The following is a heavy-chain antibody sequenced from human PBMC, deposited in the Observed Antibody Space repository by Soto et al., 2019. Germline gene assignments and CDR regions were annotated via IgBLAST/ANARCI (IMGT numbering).Heavy chain of an antibody. J-gene: IGHJ4*02. CDR1: GGSISSSSYY. D-gene: IGHD1-7*01. CDR3: ATEELLPEDYYFDY. Sequence: SETLSLTCTGSGGSISSSSYYWGWIRQPPGKGLEWIGSIYYSGSTYYNPSLKSRVTISVDTSKNQFSLKLSSVTAADTAVYYCATEELLPEDYYFDYWSKGTLVTVSS. CDR2: IYYSGST. V-gene: IGHV4-39*02.